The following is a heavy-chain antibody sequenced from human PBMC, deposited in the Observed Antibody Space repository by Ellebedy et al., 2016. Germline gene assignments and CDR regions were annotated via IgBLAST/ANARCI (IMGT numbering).Heavy chain of an antibody. V-gene: IGHV4-61*01. J-gene: IGHJ5*02. CDR1: GDSVSSYSDY. CDR2: VSASGST. CDR3: ARVWGSRPYNWVDP. D-gene: IGHD3-16*01. Sequence: SETPSLTCSVSGDSVSSYSDYWTWIRQPPGKGLEWIGSVSASGSTNSNPSLKTRVTISIDTSKNQFSLNLTSVTAADTAVYFCARVWGSRPYNWVDPWGQGTRFTVSS.